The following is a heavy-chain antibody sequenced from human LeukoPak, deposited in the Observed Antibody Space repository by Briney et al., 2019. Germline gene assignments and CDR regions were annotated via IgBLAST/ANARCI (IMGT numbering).Heavy chain of an antibody. Sequence: SETLSLTCTVSGGSISSSSYYWGWIRQPPGKGLEWIGSIYYSGSTYYNPSLKSRVTISVDTSKNQFSLKLSSVTAADTAVYYCARDHVGRPDYWGQGTLVTVSS. J-gene: IGHJ4*02. CDR2: IYYSGST. D-gene: IGHD3-10*02. V-gene: IGHV4-39*07. CDR3: ARDHVGRPDY. CDR1: GGSISSSSYY.